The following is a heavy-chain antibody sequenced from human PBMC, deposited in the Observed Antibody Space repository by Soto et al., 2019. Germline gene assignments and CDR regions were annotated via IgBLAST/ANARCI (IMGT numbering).Heavy chain of an antibody. Sequence: GGSLRLSCAASGFTFDDYAMHWVRQAPGKGLEWVSGISWNSGSIGYADSVKGRFTISRDNAKNSLYLQMNSLRAEDTALYYCAKGPLGYSYGPQFDYWGQGTLVTVSS. CDR2: ISWNSGSI. V-gene: IGHV3-9*01. D-gene: IGHD5-18*01. J-gene: IGHJ4*02. CDR3: AKGPLGYSYGPQFDY. CDR1: GFTFDDYA.